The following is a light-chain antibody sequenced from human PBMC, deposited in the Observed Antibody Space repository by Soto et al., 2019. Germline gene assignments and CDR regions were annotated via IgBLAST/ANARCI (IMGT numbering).Light chain of an antibody. CDR2: EVS. J-gene: IGLJ2*01. Sequence: QSALTQPASVSVSPGQSITSSCTGTSSDVGGYNFVSWYQQHPGKAPKLMIYEVSNRPSGVSNRFSGSKSGNTAPLTISGLQAEDEADYYCSSYTSSSTLVFGGGTKVTVL. CDR3: SSYTSSSTLV. V-gene: IGLV2-14*01. CDR1: SSDVGGYNF.